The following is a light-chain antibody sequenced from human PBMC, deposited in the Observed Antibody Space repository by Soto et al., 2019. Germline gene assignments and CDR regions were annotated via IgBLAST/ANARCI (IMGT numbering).Light chain of an antibody. CDR1: QSVNSSY. Sequence: EIVLTQSPGTLSLSPGERATLSCRASQSVNSSYLAWYQQKPGQAPRLLIYGASSRATGIPDRFSGSGSGTDFTLTISRLEPKDVAVYYCQQYSSSPWTFGQGTKVEIK. CDR2: GAS. CDR3: QQYSSSPWT. V-gene: IGKV3-20*01. J-gene: IGKJ1*01.